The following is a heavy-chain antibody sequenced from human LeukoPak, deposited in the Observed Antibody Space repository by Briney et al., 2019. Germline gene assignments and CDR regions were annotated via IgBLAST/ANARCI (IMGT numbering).Heavy chain of an antibody. Sequence: PSETLSLTCTVSGGSISSSSYYWGWIRQAPGKGLEWISAISGSSGTTYYADSVKGRFTISRDNSKNTLYLQMNSLRAEDTAVYYCAKSGGLVGAPRDCDYWGQGTLVTVSS. J-gene: IGHJ4*02. CDR2: ISGSSGTT. CDR3: AKSGGLVGAPRDCDY. D-gene: IGHD1-26*01. CDR1: GGSISSSSYY. V-gene: IGHV3-23*01.